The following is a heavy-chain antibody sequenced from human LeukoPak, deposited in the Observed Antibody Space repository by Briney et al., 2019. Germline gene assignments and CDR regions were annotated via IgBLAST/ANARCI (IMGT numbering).Heavy chain of an antibody. CDR2: INDDGSAT. CDR1: GFTFSNFW. D-gene: IGHD3-10*01. V-gene: IGHV3-74*01. CDR3: ASLTYGPDY. Sequence: GGSLRLSCAASGFTFSNFWMHWVCQAPGKGLVWVSGINDDGSATYYVDSVKGRFTISRDNAKNTLSLQMNSLRAEDTAVYYCASLTYGPDYWGQGTLVTVSS. J-gene: IGHJ4*02.